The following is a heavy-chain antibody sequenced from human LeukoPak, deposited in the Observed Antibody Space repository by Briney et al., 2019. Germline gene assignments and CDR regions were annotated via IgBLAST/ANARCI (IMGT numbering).Heavy chain of an antibody. CDR3: ARISGYDGMDV. Sequence: SETLSLTCTVSGGSISSYYWSWIRQPPGKGLEWIGYIYYSGSTNYNPSLKGRVTISVDTSKNQFSLKLSSVTAADTAVYYCARISGYDGMDVWGQGTTVTVSS. V-gene: IGHV4-59*01. D-gene: IGHD1-26*01. CDR1: GGSISSYY. CDR2: IYYSGST. J-gene: IGHJ6*02.